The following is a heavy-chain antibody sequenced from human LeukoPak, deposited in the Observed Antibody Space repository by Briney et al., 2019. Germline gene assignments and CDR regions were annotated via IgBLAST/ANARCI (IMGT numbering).Heavy chain of an antibody. CDR2: ISAYNGNT. Sequence: ASVKVSCKASGYAFTSYGISWVRQAPGQGLEWMGWISAYNGNTNYAQKLQGRVTMTTDTSTSTAYMELRSLRSDDTAVYYCARVWDTMLPGDYWGQGTLVTVSS. CDR3: ARVWDTMLPGDY. J-gene: IGHJ4*02. V-gene: IGHV1-18*01. CDR1: GYAFTSYG. D-gene: IGHD2-8*01.